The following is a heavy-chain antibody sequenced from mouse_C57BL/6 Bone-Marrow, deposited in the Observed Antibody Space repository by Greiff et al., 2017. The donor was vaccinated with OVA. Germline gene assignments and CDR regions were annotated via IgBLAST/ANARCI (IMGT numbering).Heavy chain of an antibody. D-gene: IGHD2-2*01. Sequence: QVQLQQSGAELAKPGASVKLSCKASGYTFTSYWMHWVKQRPGQGLEWIGYINPSSGYTKYNQKFKDKATLTADKSSSTAYMQLSSLTYEDSAVYYCARSDLLCFRRFAYWGQGTLVTVSA. CDR1: GYTFTSYW. V-gene: IGHV1-7*01. CDR3: ARSDLLCFRRFAY. CDR2: INPSSGYT. J-gene: IGHJ3*01.